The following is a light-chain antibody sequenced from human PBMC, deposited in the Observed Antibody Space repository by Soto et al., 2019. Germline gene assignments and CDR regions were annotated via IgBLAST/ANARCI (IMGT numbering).Light chain of an antibody. Sequence: EIVMTESPVTLSVSPGERATLSCRASQSVSTKLAWYQHKPGQAPRLLIYGATTRATGIPARFSGSGSGTDFTLTISSLEPEDFAVYYCQQRSNWPPAFGGGTKVDIK. CDR3: QQRSNWPPA. J-gene: IGKJ4*01. CDR2: GAT. V-gene: IGKV3-11*01. CDR1: QSVSTK.